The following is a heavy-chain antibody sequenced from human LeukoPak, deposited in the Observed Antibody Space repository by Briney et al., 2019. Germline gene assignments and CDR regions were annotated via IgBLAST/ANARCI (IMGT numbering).Heavy chain of an antibody. CDR2: LSGSGGST. CDR3: AIHVLRFLEWSH. J-gene: IGHJ3*01. Sequence: GGSLRLSCAASGFTFSSYAMSWVRQAPGKGLEWVSGLSGSGGSTHYADSVKGWFTISRDNSKNTLYLQMNSLRAEDTAVYYCAIHVLRFLEWSHWGQGTLVTVSS. CDR1: GFTFSSYA. V-gene: IGHV3-23*01. D-gene: IGHD3-3*01.